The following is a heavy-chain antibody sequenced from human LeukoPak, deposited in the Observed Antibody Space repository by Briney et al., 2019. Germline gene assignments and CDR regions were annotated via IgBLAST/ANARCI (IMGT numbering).Heavy chain of an antibody. CDR3: ATNVDTALGDY. CDR1: GFTFSTYG. CDR2: ISSSSTTV. V-gene: IGHV3-48*04. D-gene: IGHD5-18*01. J-gene: IGHJ4*02. Sequence: GGSLRLSCAASGFTFSTYGMNRVRQAPGKGLEWVSYISSSSTTVYYADSVKGRFTISRDNAKNSLSLQMNSLRAEDTAFYYCATNVDTALGDYWGQGTLVTVSS.